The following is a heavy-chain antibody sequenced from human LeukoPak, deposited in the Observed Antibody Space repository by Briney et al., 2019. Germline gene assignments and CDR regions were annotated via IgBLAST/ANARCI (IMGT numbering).Heavy chain of an antibody. CDR2: IWYDGSNK. J-gene: IGHJ4*02. Sequence: GRSLRLSCAASGFTFSSYGMHWVRQAPGKGLEWMAVIWYDGSNKYYADSVKGRFTISRNNSKNALYLQMNSLRAEDTAVYYCARDPPKDSYYFDYWGQGTLVTVSS. CDR3: ARDPPKDSYYFDY. V-gene: IGHV3-33*01. CDR1: GFTFSSYG. D-gene: IGHD5-18*01.